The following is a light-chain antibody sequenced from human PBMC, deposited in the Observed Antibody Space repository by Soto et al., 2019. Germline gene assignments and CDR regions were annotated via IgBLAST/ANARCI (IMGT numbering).Light chain of an antibody. CDR2: EVN. CDR3: TSYTSSITYV. Sequence: QSVLTQPASVSGSPGQSITISCTGTSSDVGGYNYVSWYQQHPGKAPNLMIYEVNNRPSGFSNRFSGSKSGNTASLTISGLQAEDEADYYCTSYTSSITYVFGTGTKVTVL. V-gene: IGLV2-14*01. CDR1: SSDVGGYNY. J-gene: IGLJ1*01.